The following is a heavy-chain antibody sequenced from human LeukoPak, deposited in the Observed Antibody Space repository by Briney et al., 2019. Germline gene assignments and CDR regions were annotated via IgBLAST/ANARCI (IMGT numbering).Heavy chain of an antibody. Sequence: ASVKVSCKASGGTFSSYAISWVRQAPGQGLEWMGWISAYNGNTNYAQKLQGRVTMTTDTSTSTAYMELRSLRSDDTAMYYCARMSSGSYYLYYWGQGTLVTVSS. D-gene: IGHD1-26*01. CDR2: ISAYNGNT. J-gene: IGHJ4*02. V-gene: IGHV1-18*01. CDR3: ARMSSGSYYLYY. CDR1: GGTFSSYA.